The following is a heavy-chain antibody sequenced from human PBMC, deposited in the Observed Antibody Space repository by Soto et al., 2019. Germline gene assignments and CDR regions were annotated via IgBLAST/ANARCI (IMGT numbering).Heavy chain of an antibody. Sequence: SETLSLTCAVSGGSFTSNNWWTWVRQPPGQGLEWIGEIYRTGSTNYNPSLKSRVTISMDTSKNQFSLNLDSVTAADTAVYFCARDFAYFDSWGQGTLVTVSS. CDR3: ARDFAYFDS. CDR2: IYRTGST. D-gene: IGHD3-3*01. J-gene: IGHJ4*02. CDR1: GGSFTSNNW. V-gene: IGHV4-4*02.